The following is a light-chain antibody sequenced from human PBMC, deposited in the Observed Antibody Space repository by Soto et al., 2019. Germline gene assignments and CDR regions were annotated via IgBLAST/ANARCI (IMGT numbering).Light chain of an antibody. CDR3: SSSAGTYTSV. CDR1: SSDVGGYNY. J-gene: IGLJ3*02. CDR2: DVS. Sequence: QSALTQPRSVSGSPGQSVTISCTGTSSDVGGYNYVSWYQQHPGKAPKLMIYDVSKRPSGVPDRFSGSKSGNTASLTISGLQAEDEADYYCSSSAGTYTSVFGGGTKLTVL. V-gene: IGLV2-11*01.